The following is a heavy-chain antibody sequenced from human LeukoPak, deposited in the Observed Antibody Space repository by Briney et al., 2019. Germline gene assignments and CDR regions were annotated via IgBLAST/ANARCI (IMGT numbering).Heavy chain of an antibody. V-gene: IGHV5-51*01. J-gene: IGHJ4*02. CDR2: IYPDDSDI. D-gene: IGHD3-16*01. Sequence: GESLKISCKASGFNFAAFWIGWVRQMPGQGLEWMGIIYPDDSDIKYNPSFQGQVTISADKSISTAYVQWSSLKASDTAMYYCVRSLGGARRGNFDYWGQGTLVTVSS. CDR1: GFNFAAFW. CDR3: VRSLGGARRGNFDY.